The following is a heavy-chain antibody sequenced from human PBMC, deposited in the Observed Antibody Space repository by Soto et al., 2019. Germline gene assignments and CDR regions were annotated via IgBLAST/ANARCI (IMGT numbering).Heavy chain of an antibody. J-gene: IGHJ4*02. Sequence: QVQLQESGPGLVKPSETLSLTCTVSGGSISSYYWSWIRQPPGKGLEWIGYIYYSGSTNYNPSLKSQVTISVDTSKNQFSLKLSSVTAADTAVYYCARSSGWLLPRFDYWGQGTLVTVSS. CDR1: GGSISSYY. D-gene: IGHD3-22*01. CDR3: ARSSGWLLPRFDY. CDR2: IYYSGST. V-gene: IGHV4-59*01.